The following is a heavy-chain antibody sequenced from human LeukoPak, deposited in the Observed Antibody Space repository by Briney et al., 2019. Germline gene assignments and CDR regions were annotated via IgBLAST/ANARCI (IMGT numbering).Heavy chain of an antibody. CDR1: GYTFTGYY. CDR2: INPNSGGT. J-gene: IGHJ4*02. D-gene: IGHD3-10*01. V-gene: IGHV1-2*02. Sequence: GASVKVSCKASGYTFTGYYMHWVRQAPGQGLEWMGWINPNSGGTNYAQKFQGRVTMTRDTSISTAYMELSWLRSDDTAVYYCAKTMGAVRGVISVVDYWGQGTLVTVSS. CDR3: AKTMGAVRGVISVVDY.